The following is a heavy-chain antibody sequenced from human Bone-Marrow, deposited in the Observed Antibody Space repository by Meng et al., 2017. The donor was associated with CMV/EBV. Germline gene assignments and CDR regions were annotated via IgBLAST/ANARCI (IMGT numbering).Heavy chain of an antibody. V-gene: IGHV3-21*01. D-gene: IGHD2-21*02. J-gene: IGHJ4*02. CDR3: AGWGEVGGDQGSFDY. CDR2: ISSSSSYI. CDR1: GFTFSSYS. Sequence: GGSLRLSCAASGFTFSSYSMNWVRQAPGKGLEWVSSISSSSSYIYYADSVKGRFTISRDNAKNSLYLQMNSLRAKDTAVYYCAGWGEVGGDQGSFDYWGQGTLVTVSS.